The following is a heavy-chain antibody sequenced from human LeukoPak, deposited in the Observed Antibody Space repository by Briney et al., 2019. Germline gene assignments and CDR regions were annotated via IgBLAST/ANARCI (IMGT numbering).Heavy chain of an antibody. D-gene: IGHD3-10*01. Sequence: SETLSLTCTVSGGSISSSSYYWGWIRQPPGKGLEWIGSIYYSGSTYYNPSLKSRVTISVDTSKNQFSLKLSSVTAADTAVYYCARRGSSSGKNNWFDPWGQGTLVTVSS. CDR2: IYYSGST. V-gene: IGHV4-39*07. J-gene: IGHJ5*02. CDR3: ARRGSSSGKNNWFDP. CDR1: GGSISSSSYY.